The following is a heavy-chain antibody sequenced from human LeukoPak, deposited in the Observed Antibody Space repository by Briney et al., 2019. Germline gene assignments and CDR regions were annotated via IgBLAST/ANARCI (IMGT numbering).Heavy chain of an antibody. CDR2: IDPSSGNT. D-gene: IGHD5-18*01. J-gene: IGHJ4*02. V-gene: IGHV1-46*01. CDR1: GYALTNYY. CDR3: ATYPGPTIQGSFDY. Sequence: ASVKVSCKASGYALTNYYMSWVRQAPGQGPEWMGAIDPSSGNTQFAPKFEGRVTVTTDTSTSTVYMEMSSLRSDDTAMYYCATYPGPTIQGSFDYWDQGTLVTVSS.